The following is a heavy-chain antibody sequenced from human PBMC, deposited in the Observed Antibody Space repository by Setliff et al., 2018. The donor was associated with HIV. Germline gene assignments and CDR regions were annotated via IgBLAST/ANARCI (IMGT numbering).Heavy chain of an antibody. CDR3: ARGTAPRPASVLELLEWLFPNWFDP. CDR1: GYTFTAYG. Sequence: ASVKVSCKPSGYTFTAYGLSWVRQAPGQWLEWMGWIATYSDETSYAQNLQGRVTMTTDTSTNTAYLELRSLRVDDTAVYYCARGTAPRPASVLELLEWLFPNWFDPWGQGTLVTVSS. V-gene: IGHV1-18*01. D-gene: IGHD3-3*02. CDR2: IATYSDET. J-gene: IGHJ5*02.